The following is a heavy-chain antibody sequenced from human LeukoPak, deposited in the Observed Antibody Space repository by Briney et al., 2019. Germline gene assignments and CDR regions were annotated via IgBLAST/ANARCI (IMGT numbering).Heavy chain of an antibody. CDR1: GFTFDDYG. CDR2: INWNGGST. D-gene: IGHD4-23*01. J-gene: IGHJ3*02. CDR3: VRPVAHQTDGFDI. V-gene: IGHV3-20*04. Sequence: TGGSLRLSCAASGFTFDDYGMSWVRQAPGKGQEWVSGINWNGGSTGYADSVKGRFTISRDNAKNSLYLQMKSLRAEDTALYYCVRPVAHQTDGFDIWGQGRMVTVSS.